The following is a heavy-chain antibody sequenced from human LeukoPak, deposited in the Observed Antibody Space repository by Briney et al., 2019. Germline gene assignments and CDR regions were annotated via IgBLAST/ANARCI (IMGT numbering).Heavy chain of an antibody. V-gene: IGHV3-11*01. D-gene: IGHD6-13*01. CDR2: ISNNGRTI. Sequence: AGGSLRLSCAASGFIFSDYYMSWIRQAPGKGVEWISYISNNGRTIHYADSVKGRFIISRDNTKKSLYLQMNSLRVEDTAVYYCARAAGWLDPWGRGTLVTVPS. CDR3: ARAAGWLDP. J-gene: IGHJ5*02. CDR1: GFIFSDYY.